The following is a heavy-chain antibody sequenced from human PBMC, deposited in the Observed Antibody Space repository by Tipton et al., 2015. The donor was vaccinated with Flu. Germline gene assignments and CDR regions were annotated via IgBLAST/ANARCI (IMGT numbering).Heavy chain of an antibody. J-gene: IGHJ3*01. CDR1: GGSISNYY. CDR3: ARGPTVVTPVYAFDV. CDR2: IYTSGST. D-gene: IGHD4-23*01. V-gene: IGHV4-4*07. Sequence: LRLSCSVSGGSISNYYWSWIRQPPGKGLEWIGRIYTSGSTNYNPSLKSRVSISLDTSKKQFSLKLTSVTAADAAVYYCARGPTVVTPVYAFDVWGQGTMVNVSS.